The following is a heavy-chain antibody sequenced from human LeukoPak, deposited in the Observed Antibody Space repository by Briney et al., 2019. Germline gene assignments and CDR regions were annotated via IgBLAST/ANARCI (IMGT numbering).Heavy chain of an antibody. Sequence: SETLSLTCTVSGGSISSYYWSWIRQPPGKGLEWIGYIYYSGSTNYNPSLKSRVTISVDTSKNQFSLKLSSVTAADTAVYYCARGRVTTKRHWFDPWGQGTLVTVSS. V-gene: IGHV4-59*08. CDR1: GGSISSYY. J-gene: IGHJ5*02. D-gene: IGHD4-11*01. CDR3: ARGRVTTKRHWFDP. CDR2: IYYSGST.